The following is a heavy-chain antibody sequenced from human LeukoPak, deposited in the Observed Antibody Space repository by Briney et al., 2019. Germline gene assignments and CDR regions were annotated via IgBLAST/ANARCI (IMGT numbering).Heavy chain of an antibody. CDR3: TRTPRLVAHAFYFDQ. V-gene: IGHV5-51*01. D-gene: IGHD2-2*01. CDR2: IYPSDSDT. Sequence: GESLRISCKGFGYTFATYWIGWVRQMPGKGPEWMGTIYPSDSDTRYSPSFQGHVTISVDKSITTAYLQWSSLKASDSAMYYCTRTPRLVAHAFYFDQWGRGTLVTASS. J-gene: IGHJ4*02. CDR1: GYTFATYW.